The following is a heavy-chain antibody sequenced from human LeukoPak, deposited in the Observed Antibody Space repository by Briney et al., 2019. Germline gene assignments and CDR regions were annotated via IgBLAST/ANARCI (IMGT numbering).Heavy chain of an antibody. CDR3: TRGRRTNEY. Sequence: GGSLRLSCAASGFTFSDYYMSWTRQAPGKGLEWVSYIISSSGAIYYAYSVKGQFIISREDAENSLYLQLNRLRVEDKAVYYCTRGRRTNEYWGQGTLVTVSS. V-gene: IGHV3-11*04. D-gene: IGHD1-1*01. CDR2: IISSSGAI. CDR1: GFTFSDYY. J-gene: IGHJ4*02.